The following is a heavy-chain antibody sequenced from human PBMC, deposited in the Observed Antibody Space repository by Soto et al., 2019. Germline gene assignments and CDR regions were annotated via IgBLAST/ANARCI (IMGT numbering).Heavy chain of an antibody. CDR1: GGSISSYY. J-gene: IGHJ6*02. D-gene: IGHD6-19*01. CDR2: IYYSGST. V-gene: IGHV4-59*01. CDR3: ARDLSGWDRRYYYYYGMDV. Sequence: SETLSLTCSVSGGSISSYYWSWIRQPPGKGLEWIGYIYYSGSTNYNPSLKSRVTISVDTSKNQFSLKLSSVTAADTAVYYCARDLSGWDRRYYYYYGMDVWGQGTTVTV.